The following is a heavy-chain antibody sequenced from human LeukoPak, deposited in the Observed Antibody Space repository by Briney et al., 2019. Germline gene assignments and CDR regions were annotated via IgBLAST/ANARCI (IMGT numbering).Heavy chain of an antibody. D-gene: IGHD6-6*01. CDR1: GFSFSGHW. V-gene: IGHV3-74*01. Sequence: GGSLRLSCTASGFSFSGHWMHWARQLPGKGLVWVSRISPTGSTTSYADSVKGRFTVSRDNAKNTLYLQVNNLRAEDTAVYYCARGPNSNWSGLDFWGQGALLTVSS. CDR3: ARGPNSNWSGLDF. J-gene: IGHJ4*02. CDR2: ISPTGSTT.